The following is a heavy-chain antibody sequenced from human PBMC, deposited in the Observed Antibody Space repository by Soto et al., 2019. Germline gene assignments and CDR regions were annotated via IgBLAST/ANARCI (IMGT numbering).Heavy chain of an antibody. Sequence: QVQLVQSGAEVKKPGASVKVSCKASGYTFSNYGINWVRQAPGQGLEWMGWISDYNGNTNYAQKLQCRVTVTTDTSTTTAYRELRSLRSDDTAVYYCARGLELERHFEYWGQGTLVTVSS. V-gene: IGHV1-18*01. CDR2: ISDYNGNT. J-gene: IGHJ4*02. CDR3: ARGLELERHFEY. D-gene: IGHD1-1*01. CDR1: GYTFSNYG.